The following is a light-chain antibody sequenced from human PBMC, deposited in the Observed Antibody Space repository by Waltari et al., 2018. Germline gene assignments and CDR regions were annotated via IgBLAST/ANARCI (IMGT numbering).Light chain of an antibody. Sequence: QSVLTQPPSVSGAPRQRVTISCTGSSSNIGAPYNVHWYQLSPGSAPKLIIYANNQRTSGVPDRFSASKAGASASLAITGLQVEDEAEYFCQSYDSSLRGSVFGGGTKVTVL. J-gene: IGLJ2*01. CDR2: ANN. CDR1: SSNIGAPYN. V-gene: IGLV1-40*01. CDR3: QSYDSSLRGSV.